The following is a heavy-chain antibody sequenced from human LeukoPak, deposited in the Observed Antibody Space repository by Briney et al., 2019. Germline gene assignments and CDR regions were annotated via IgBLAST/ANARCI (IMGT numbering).Heavy chain of an antibody. CDR3: AKAPPPGYYYYAMDV. CDR1: GFTFSSYA. J-gene: IGHJ6*02. CDR2: IIGRGDTT. D-gene: IGHD2-15*01. Sequence: GGSLRPSCAASGFTFSSYAMSWVRQAPGKGLEWVSVIIGRGDTTYYADSVKGRITISRDNSKNTLYLQMNSLRVEDTAVYYCAKAPPPGYYYYAMDVWGQGTTVTVSS. V-gene: IGHV3-23*01.